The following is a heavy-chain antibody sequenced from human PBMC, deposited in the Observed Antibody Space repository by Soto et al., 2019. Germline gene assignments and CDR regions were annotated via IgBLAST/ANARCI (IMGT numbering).Heavy chain of an antibody. V-gene: IGHV1-18*01. J-gene: IGHJ4*02. CDR2: VSTYNGVT. Sequence: GPEVKKPGASVKVSCKASNYTFSNYGISWVRQAPGQGLEWMGWVSTYNGVTNYAERFQGRVTMTTATSTTTAYMELRSLRSDDTAVYYCARGFGELDYWGQGALVTVSS. CDR3: ARGFGELDY. D-gene: IGHD2-21*01. CDR1: NYTFSNYG.